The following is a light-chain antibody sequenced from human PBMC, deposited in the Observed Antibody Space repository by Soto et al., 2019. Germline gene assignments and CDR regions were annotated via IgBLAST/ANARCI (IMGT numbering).Light chain of an antibody. CDR1: QSVSRY. V-gene: IGKV3-11*01. J-gene: IGKJ2*01. CDR3: QHRSNWPRT. CDR2: DAS. Sequence: EIVLTQSPATLSLSPGDTATLSCRASQSVSRYLAWYQQKPGQAPRLLIYDASNRATGIPARFSGSGSGTDFTLTIGRLEPEDFEVYYCQHRSNWPRTFGQGTKVEIK.